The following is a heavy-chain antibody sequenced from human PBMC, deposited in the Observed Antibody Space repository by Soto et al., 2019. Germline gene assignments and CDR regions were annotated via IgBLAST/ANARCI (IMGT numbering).Heavy chain of an antibody. CDR2: IFYSGST. J-gene: IGHJ4*02. CDR1: GGSITSDDYY. V-gene: IGHV4-30-4*01. D-gene: IGHD2-21*02. CDR3: ASANCGGDCSYRHDRYYFES. Sequence: QVQLQESGPGLVKPSQSLSLTCTVSGGSITSDDYYWSWIRQPPGRGLEWIGYIFYSGSTHYNPALNSRFIISLDTPKKQVSLKLSSVTAADTAVYYCASANCGGDCSYRHDRYYFESWGQGTLVTVSS.